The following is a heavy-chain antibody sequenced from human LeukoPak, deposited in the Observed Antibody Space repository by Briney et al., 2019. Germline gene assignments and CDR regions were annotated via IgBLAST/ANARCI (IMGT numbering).Heavy chain of an antibody. J-gene: IGHJ5*02. CDR1: GGTFTSYA. CDR2: IIPIFVTA. V-gene: IGHV1-69*06. D-gene: IGHD3-10*01. CDR3: ASATYYYGFRRDNNCFDP. Sequence: GASLKVSSTASGGTFTSYAITWVRQAPGQGLEWIGGIIPIFVTANYAQRFQGRVTITADKSTSTAYMEMSSMRSEDTAVYYCASATYYYGFRRDNNCFDPWGQGTLVTVSS.